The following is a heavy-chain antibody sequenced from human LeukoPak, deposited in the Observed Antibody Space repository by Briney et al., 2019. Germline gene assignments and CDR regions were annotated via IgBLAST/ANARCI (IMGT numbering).Heavy chain of an antibody. CDR2: ISTYSGNT. J-gene: IGHJ4*02. V-gene: IGHV1-18*01. CDR3: ARGGSRVVTYGNFDY. D-gene: IGHD2-21*02. CDR1: GYTFTSYA. Sequence: EASVKVSCKASGYTFTSYALSWVRQAPGQGLEWMGWISTYSGNTNYAQKLQGRITMTIETSTSTAYMELRSLRSDDTAVYYCARGGSRVVTYGNFDYWGQGTLVTVSS.